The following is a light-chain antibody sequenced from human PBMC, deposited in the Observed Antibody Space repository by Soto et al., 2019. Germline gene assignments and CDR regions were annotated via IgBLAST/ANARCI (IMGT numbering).Light chain of an antibody. CDR3: SSYAGSRNV. J-gene: IGLJ1*01. CDR2: EVN. V-gene: IGLV2-8*01. Sequence: QSVLTQPPSASGSPGQSVAISCTGTSSDVGGYNYVSWYQQHPGKAPKLMIYEVNKRPSGVPDRFSGSKSGNTASLTVSGLQAEDEADYYCSSYAGSRNVFGTGTKGTGL. CDR1: SSDVGGYNY.